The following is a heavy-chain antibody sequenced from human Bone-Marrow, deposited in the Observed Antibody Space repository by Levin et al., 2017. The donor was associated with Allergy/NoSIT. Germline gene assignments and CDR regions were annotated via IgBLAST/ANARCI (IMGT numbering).Heavy chain of an antibody. D-gene: IGHD2-15*01. CDR3: ARTPIYCTSGRCYSGYFET. V-gene: IGHV4-61*03. CDR1: GGSVTTGTYY. CDR2: IFYNGIT. J-gene: IGHJ4*02. Sequence: PSETLSLTCTVSGGSVTTGTYYWSWLRQPPGKGLEWIGHIFYNGITNYNPSLKSRVTISVDTSNNHFSLRLSSVTAADTAVYYCARTPIYCTSGRCYSGYFETWGQGSPVTVPS.